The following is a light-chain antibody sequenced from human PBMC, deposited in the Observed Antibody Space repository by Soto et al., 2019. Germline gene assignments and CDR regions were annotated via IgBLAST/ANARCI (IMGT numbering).Light chain of an antibody. CDR3: SSFTSDITYV. CDR2: DVT. CDR1: SSDVGGYNY. J-gene: IGLJ1*01. Sequence: QSALTQPRSVSGSPGQSVTISCTGTSSDVGGYNYVSWYQQHPGKAPKLMIYDVTNRPSGVSNRFSGSKSGNTASLTISGLQAEDEADYYCSSFTSDITYVFGTGTQLTVL. V-gene: IGLV2-14*01.